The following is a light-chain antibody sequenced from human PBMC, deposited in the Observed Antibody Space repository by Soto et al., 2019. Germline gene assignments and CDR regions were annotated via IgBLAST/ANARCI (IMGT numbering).Light chain of an antibody. CDR2: DAS. CDR3: QDSGTSWT. Sequence: EIVLTQSPATLSLSPGERATLSCRASQSVSNYLAWYQRKPGQAPRLLVYDASNRATGIPARFSGSGSGTDFTLTISRLEPDDFAVYYCQDSGTSWTFGQGTKVEVK. CDR1: QSVSNY. J-gene: IGKJ1*01. V-gene: IGKV3-11*01.